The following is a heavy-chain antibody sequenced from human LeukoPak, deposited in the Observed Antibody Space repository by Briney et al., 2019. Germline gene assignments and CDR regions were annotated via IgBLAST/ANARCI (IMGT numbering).Heavy chain of an antibody. J-gene: IGHJ6*03. V-gene: IGHV4-59*01. D-gene: IGHD3-22*01. Sequence: SETLSLTCTVSGGSISSYYRSWIRQPPGKGLEWIGYIYYSGSTYYNPSLRSRVTISVDTSKNQFSLKLSSVTAADTAVYYCARSSEGRYYYDSSGFSYYYYYMDVWGKGTTATISS. CDR2: IYYSGST. CDR3: ARSSEGRYYYDSSGFSYYYYYMDV. CDR1: GGSISSYY.